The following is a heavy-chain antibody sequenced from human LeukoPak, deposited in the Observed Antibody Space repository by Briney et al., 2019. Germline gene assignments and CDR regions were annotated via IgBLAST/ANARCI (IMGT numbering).Heavy chain of an antibody. D-gene: IGHD3-22*01. CDR2: INPSGGST. Sequence: ASVKVSCKASGYTFTSYAMNWVRQAPGQGLEWMGIINPSGGSTTYAQKFQGRVTMTRDTSTSTVYMELSSLRSEDTAVYYCARAYYHDSSDYYFPLDYWGQGTLVTVSS. CDR3: ARAYYHDSSDYYFPLDY. J-gene: IGHJ4*02. CDR1: GYTFTSYA. V-gene: IGHV1-46*01.